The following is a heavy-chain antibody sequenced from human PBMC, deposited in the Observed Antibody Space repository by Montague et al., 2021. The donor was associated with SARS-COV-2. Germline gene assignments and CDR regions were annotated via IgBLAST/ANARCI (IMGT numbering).Heavy chain of an antibody. CDR2: ISYDGSNK. J-gene: IGHJ4*02. D-gene: IGHD1-26*01. V-gene: IGHV3-30*04. CDR3: ARARHGSYYDYFDY. Sequence: SLRLSCAASGFTFSSYAMHWVRQAPGKGLEWVAVISYDGSNKYXXXSXXGRFTISRDNSKNTLYLQMNSLRAEDTAVYYCARARHGSYYDYFDYWGQGTLVTVSS. CDR1: GFTFSSYA.